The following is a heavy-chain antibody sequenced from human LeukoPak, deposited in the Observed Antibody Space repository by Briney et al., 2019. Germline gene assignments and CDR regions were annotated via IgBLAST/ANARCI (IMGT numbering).Heavy chain of an antibody. CDR2: INPNSGGT. CDR1: GYTFTGYY. CDR3: ARGRFNSWIQLLGNAFDI. D-gene: IGHD5-18*01. Sequence: GASVKVPCKASGYTFTGYYMHWVRQAPGQGLEWMGRINPNSGGTNYAQKFQGRVTMTRDTSISTAYMELSRLRSDDTAVYYCARGRFNSWIQLLGNAFDIWGQGTMVTVSS. V-gene: IGHV1-2*06. J-gene: IGHJ3*02.